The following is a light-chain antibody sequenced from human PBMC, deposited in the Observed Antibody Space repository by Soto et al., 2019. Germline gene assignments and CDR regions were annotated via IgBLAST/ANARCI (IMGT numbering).Light chain of an antibody. CDR1: QNLRSS. CDR2: GAS. Sequence: RNQPPPMLSVAPGEGATPSCRASQNLRSSLAWYQQKPGQAPRLLIYGASTRAPGIPARFSGSGSGTEFTLTISSLQSEDFAVYYCQQYFNWPPITFGQGTRLEIK. V-gene: IGKV3-15*01. J-gene: IGKJ5*01. CDR3: QQYFNWPPIT.